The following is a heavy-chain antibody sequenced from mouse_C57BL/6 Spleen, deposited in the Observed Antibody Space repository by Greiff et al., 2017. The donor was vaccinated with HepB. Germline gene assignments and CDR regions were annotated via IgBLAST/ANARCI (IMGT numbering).Heavy chain of an antibody. CDR1: GYNFTSYW. CDR3: SSRYDGMDY. CDR2: IYPGSGST. V-gene: IGHV1-55*01. Sequence: VQLQQPGAELVKPGASVKMSCTASGYNFTSYWITWVKQRPGQGLEWIGDIYPGSGSTNYNEKFKSKATLTVDTSSSTAYMQLIILTSEDSAVYSFSSRYDGMDYWGQGTSVTVSS. J-gene: IGHJ4*01. D-gene: IGHD2-12*01.